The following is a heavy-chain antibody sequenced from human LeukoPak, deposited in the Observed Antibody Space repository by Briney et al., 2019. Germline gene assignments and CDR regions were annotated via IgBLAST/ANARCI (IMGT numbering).Heavy chain of an antibody. CDR3: ARDQDGYNWAPDY. Sequence: SVKVSCKASGGTFSSYAISWVRQAPGQGLGWMGGIIPIFGTANYAQKFQGRVTITADESTSTAYMELSSLRSEDTAVYYCARDQDGYNWAPDYWGQGTLVTVSS. V-gene: IGHV1-69*13. CDR1: GGTFSSYA. CDR2: IIPIFGTA. J-gene: IGHJ4*02. D-gene: IGHD5-24*01.